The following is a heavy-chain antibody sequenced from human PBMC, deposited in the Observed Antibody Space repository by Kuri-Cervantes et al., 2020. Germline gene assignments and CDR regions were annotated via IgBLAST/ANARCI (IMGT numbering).Heavy chain of an antibody. D-gene: IGHD3-10*01. J-gene: IGHJ6*03. CDR2: INPNSGGT. Sequence: ASVKVSCKASGYTFTGYYMHWVRQAPGQGLEWMGWINPNSGGTNYAQKFQGRVTITADKSTSTAYMELSSLRSEDTAVYFCARAIGYYDSGKGKYYYYYMDVWGKGTTVTVSS. V-gene: IGHV1-2*02. CDR1: GYTFTGYY. CDR3: ARAIGYYDSGKGKYYYYYMDV.